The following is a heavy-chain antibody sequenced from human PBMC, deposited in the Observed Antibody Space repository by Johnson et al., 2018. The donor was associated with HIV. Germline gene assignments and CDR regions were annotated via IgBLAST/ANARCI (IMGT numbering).Heavy chain of an antibody. CDR1: GFTFSSYA. CDR2: IGFAGTTS. D-gene: IGHD3-16*02. Sequence: QVQLVESGGGVVQPGRSLRLSCAASGFTFSSYAMHWVRQAPGKGLAWVAFIGFAGTTSYYAASLKGRSTISRDNSKTMLDLQMNSLRAGDAAVYYCARDYRGRTVDAFDVWGQGTLVIVSS. V-gene: IGHV3-30*04. CDR3: ARDYRGRTVDAFDV. J-gene: IGHJ3*01.